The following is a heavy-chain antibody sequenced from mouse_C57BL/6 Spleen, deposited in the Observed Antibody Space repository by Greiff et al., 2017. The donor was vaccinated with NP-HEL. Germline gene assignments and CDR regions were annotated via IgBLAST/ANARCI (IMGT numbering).Heavy chain of an antibody. Sequence: EVQRVESGGDLVKPGGSLKLSCAASGFTFSSYGMSWVRQTPDKRLEWVATISSGGSYTYYPDSVKGRFTISRDNAKNTLYLQMSSLKSEDTAMYYCARGSSGSSYFDYWGQGTTLTVSS. V-gene: IGHV5-6*01. CDR1: GFTFSSYG. J-gene: IGHJ2*01. D-gene: IGHD1-1*01. CDR3: ARGSSGSSYFDY. CDR2: ISSGGSYT.